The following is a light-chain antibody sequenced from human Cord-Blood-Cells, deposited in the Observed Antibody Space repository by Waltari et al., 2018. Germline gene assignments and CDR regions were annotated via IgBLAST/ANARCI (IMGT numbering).Light chain of an antibody. V-gene: IGKV1-5*03. CDR1: QSISSW. J-gene: IGKJ2*02. CDR2: KAS. CDR3: QQYNSYSST. Sequence: DIQMTHPPSTLSASVGDRVTITCRASQSISSWLAWYQQKPGKAPKLLIYKASSLESGVPSRFSGSGSGTEFTLTISSLQPDDFATYYCQQYNSYSSTFGQGTKLEIK.